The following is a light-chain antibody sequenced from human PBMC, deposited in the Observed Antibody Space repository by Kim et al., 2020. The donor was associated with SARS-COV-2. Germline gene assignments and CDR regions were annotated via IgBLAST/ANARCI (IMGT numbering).Light chain of an antibody. Sequence: PASIYCRSRQSLVQSDGNTDWSGLKQGPGQPQRILIHKISNRCGGVPDRFSGSGAGTDFTLKISRVEAEDVGVYYCMQATQLPRTFGQGTKVDIK. V-gene: IGKV2-24*01. CDR3: MQATQLPRT. CDR2: KIS. CDR1: QSLVQSDGNTD. J-gene: IGKJ1*01.